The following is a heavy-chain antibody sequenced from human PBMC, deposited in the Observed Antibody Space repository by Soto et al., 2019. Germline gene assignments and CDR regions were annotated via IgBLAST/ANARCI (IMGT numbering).Heavy chain of an antibody. CDR2: ISSGSSNI. Sequence: EVQLVESGGGLVKPGGSLTLSCAASGFAFRSYNMNWVRQAPGKGLEWVASISSGSSNIYYADSVKGRFTIFRDKAKNSLYLQMDSLRDEDSAVYYCASATLVTATFDFWGQGTLVTVSS. CDR1: GFAFRSYN. V-gene: IGHV3-21*01. D-gene: IGHD2-21*02. J-gene: IGHJ4*02. CDR3: ASATLVTATFDF.